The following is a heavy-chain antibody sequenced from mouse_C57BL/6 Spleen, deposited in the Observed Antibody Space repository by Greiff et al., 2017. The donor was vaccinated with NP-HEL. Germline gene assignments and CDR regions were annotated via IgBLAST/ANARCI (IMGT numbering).Heavy chain of an antibody. J-gene: IGHJ4*01. CDR1: GFSLTSYG. V-gene: IGHV2-2*01. CDR2: IWSGGST. D-gene: IGHD1-1*01. CDR3: ARNLRVGYAMDY. Sequence: VMLVESGPGLVQPSQSLSITCTVSGFSLTSYGVHWVRQSPGKGLEWLGVIWSGGSTDYNAAFISRLSISKDNSKSQVFFKMNSLQADDTAIYYCARNLRVGYAMDYWGQGTSVTVSS.